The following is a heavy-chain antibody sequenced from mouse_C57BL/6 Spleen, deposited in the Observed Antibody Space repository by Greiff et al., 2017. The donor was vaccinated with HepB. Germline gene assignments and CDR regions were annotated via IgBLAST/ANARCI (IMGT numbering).Heavy chain of an antibody. J-gene: IGHJ4*01. D-gene: IGHD1-1*01. V-gene: IGHV2-2*01. Sequence: VQLQQSGPGLVQPSQSLSITCTVSGFSLTSYGVHWVRQSPGKGLEWLGVIWSGGSTDYNAAFISRLSISKDNSKSQVFFKMNSLQADDTAIYYCARNTIYYYGSSFLMDYWGQGTSVTVSS. CDR1: GFSLTSYG. CDR3: ARNTIYYYGSSFLMDY. CDR2: IWSGGST.